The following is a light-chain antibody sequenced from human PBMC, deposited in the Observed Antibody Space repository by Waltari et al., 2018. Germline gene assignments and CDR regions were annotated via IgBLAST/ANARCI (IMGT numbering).Light chain of an antibody. CDR2: GVS. J-gene: IGKJ4*01. CDR1: QSVRNY. Sequence: DIVLTQSPATLSLSPGERATLSCRVSQSVRNYLAWYQQKPGQAPRLLLYGVSNRATGIPARFSGSGSGTDFTLTISSLEPEDFAVYYCQQRSSWPLTFGGGTKVEIK. CDR3: QQRSSWPLT. V-gene: IGKV3-11*01.